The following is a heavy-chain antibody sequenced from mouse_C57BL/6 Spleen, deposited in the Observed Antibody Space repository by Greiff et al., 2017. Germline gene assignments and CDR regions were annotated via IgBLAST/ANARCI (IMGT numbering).Heavy chain of an antibody. CDR2: IYPGSGST. J-gene: IGHJ1*03. D-gene: IGHD1-1*01. Sequence: VQLQQPGAELVKPGASVKMSCKASGYTFTSYWITWVKQRPGQGLEWIGDIYPGSGSTNYNEKFKSKATLTVDTSSSTAYMQLSSLTSEDSAVYYCARVTYYYGSGYFDVWGTGTTVTVSS. CDR1: GYTFTSYW. V-gene: IGHV1-55*01. CDR3: ARVTYYYGSGYFDV.